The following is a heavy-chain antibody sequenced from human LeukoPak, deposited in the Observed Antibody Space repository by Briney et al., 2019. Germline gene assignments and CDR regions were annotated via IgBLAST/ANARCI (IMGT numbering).Heavy chain of an antibody. J-gene: IGHJ4*02. CDR2: ISDSGAST. D-gene: IGHD2-15*01. CDR1: GFTFSSCA. CDR3: AKGGGSSCYSTIDC. Sequence: GGSLRLSCAASGFTFSSCAMSWVRQAPGKGLEWVSVISDSGASTYYADSVKGRFTISRDNSKNTLSRQMNSLRAEDTAVYYCAKGGGSSCYSTIDCWGQGTLVTVSS. V-gene: IGHV3-23*01.